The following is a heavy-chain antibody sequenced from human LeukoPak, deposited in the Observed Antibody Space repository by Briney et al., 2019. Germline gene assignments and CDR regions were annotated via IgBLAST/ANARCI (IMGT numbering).Heavy chain of an antibody. CDR2: ISSNGGST. J-gene: IGHJ4*02. D-gene: IGHD3-10*01. V-gene: IGHV3-64D*06. CDR1: GFTFTNYA. CDR3: VKGATMVRGVITGGGVFGFDY. Sequence: GRSLRLSCAASGFTFTNYAMHWVRQAPGKGLEYVSAISSNGGSTYYADSVKGRFTISRDNSKNTLYLQMSSLRAEDTAVYYCVKGATMVRGVITGGGVFGFDYWGQGTLVTVSS.